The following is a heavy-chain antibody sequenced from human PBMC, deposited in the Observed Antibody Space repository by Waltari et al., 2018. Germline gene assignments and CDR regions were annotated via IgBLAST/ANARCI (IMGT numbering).Heavy chain of an antibody. CDR2: ISSSSSYI. J-gene: IGHJ6*03. Sequence: EVQLVESGGGLVKPGGSLRLSCAASGFTFSSYSMTWVRQAPGQGLEWVSSISSSSSYIYYADSVKGRFTISRDNAKNSLYLQMNSLRAEDTAVYYCARDNRPSAAGTNYYYYMDVWGKGTTVTVSS. CDR1: GFTFSSYS. V-gene: IGHV3-21*01. CDR3: ARDNRPSAAGTNYYYYMDV. D-gene: IGHD6-13*01.